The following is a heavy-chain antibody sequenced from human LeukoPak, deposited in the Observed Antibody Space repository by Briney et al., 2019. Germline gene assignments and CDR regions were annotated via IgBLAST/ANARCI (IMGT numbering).Heavy chain of an antibody. Sequence: GGSLRLSCAASGFMFRSYSMNWVRQARGKGLEWVSSISSSSSYIFYADSVKGRFTISRDNAKKSLSLQMNSLRAEDTAVYYCASETEIGNYDAFDIWGQGTMVTVSS. J-gene: IGHJ3*02. V-gene: IGHV3-21*01. D-gene: IGHD1-7*01. CDR2: ISSSSSYI. CDR1: GFMFRSYS. CDR3: ASETEIGNYDAFDI.